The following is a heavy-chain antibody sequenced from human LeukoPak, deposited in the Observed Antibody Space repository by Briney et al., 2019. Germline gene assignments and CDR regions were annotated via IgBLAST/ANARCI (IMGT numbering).Heavy chain of an antibody. CDR3: AKGYSSSWYDYYYYMDV. CDR1: GFTFSSYG. V-gene: IGHV3-33*06. Sequence: GRSLRLSCAASGFTFSSYGMHWVRHAPGKGLEWVAVIWYDGSNKYYADSVKGRFAISRGNSKITLYRPMNSQRAGASPVYYCAKGYSSSWYDYYYYMDVWGKGTTVTVSS. D-gene: IGHD6-13*01. CDR2: IWYDGSNK. J-gene: IGHJ6*03.